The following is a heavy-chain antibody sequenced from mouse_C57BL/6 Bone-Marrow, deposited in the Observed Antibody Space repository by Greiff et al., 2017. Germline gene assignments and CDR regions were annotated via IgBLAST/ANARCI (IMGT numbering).Heavy chain of an antibody. Sequence: VQRVESGGGLVKPGGSLKLSCAASGFTFSSYAMSWVRQTPEKRLEWVATISDGGSYTYYPDNVKGRFTISRDNAKNNLYLQMSHLKSEDTAMYYCARVTGTGWYFDVWGTGTTVTVSS. CDR3: ARVTGTGWYFDV. CDR2: ISDGGSYT. D-gene: IGHD4-1*01. V-gene: IGHV5-4*01. CDR1: GFTFSSYA. J-gene: IGHJ1*03.